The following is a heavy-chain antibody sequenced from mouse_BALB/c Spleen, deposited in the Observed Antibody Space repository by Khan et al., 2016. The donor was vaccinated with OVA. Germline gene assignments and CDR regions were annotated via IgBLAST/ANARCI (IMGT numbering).Heavy chain of an antibody. J-gene: IGHJ3*01. V-gene: IGHV2-2*02. Sequence: QIQLVQSGPGLVHPSQSLSITCTFSGFSLTNYGVHWVRQSPGKGLEWLGVIWSGGSTDYHAAFISRLSISKDNSKSQVFFKMNSLQPNDTAMYYCARNYDYDEGLAYWGQGTLVTVSA. CDR3: ARNYDYDEGLAY. CDR1: GFSLTNYG. D-gene: IGHD2-4*01. CDR2: IWSGGST.